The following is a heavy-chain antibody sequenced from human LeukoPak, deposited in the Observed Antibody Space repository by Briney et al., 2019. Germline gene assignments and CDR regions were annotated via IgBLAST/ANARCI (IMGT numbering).Heavy chain of an antibody. CDR2: IIPIFGTA. D-gene: IGHD3-9*01. CDR1: GGTFSSYA. V-gene: IGHV1-69*05. Sequence: SVKVSCKASGGTFSSYAISWVRQAPGQGLEWMGGIIPIFGTANYAQKFQGRVTMTRDTSTSTVYMEVSSLRSEDTAVYYCARGGLRYFDWFDYWGQGTLVTVSS. J-gene: IGHJ4*02. CDR3: ARGGLRYFDWFDY.